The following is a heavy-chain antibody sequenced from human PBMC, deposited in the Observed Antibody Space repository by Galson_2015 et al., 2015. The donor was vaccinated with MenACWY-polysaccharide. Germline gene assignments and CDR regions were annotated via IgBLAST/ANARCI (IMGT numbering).Heavy chain of an antibody. D-gene: IGHD2-21*01. J-gene: IGHJ4*02. Sequence: SLRLSCAASGFTFSSYAMGWVRQAPGEGLGWGSSISRSRTSLYYADSVKGRFTIARDNAKNSLYLQMNSLRAEDTAVYYCTRDERYCRGDICSPLDYGGQGTPVTVSS. CDR3: TRDERYCRGDICSPLDY. V-gene: IGHV3-21*01. CDR2: ISRSRTSL. CDR1: GFTFSSYA.